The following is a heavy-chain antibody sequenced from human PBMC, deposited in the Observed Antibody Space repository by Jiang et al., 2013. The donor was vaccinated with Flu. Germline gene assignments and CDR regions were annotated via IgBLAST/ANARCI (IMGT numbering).Heavy chain of an antibody. CDR2: INWNGGST. J-gene: IGHJ5*02. Sequence: GGGVVRPGGSLRLSCAVSGFTFNDYGMSWVRQAPGKGLEWVSTINWNGGSTGYADSVKGRFTISRDNARNSLYLQMNRLRVEDTAFYYCARSARNWFDPWGQGTLVTVSS. V-gene: IGHV3-20*04. CDR3: ARSARNWFDP. CDR1: GFTFNDYG.